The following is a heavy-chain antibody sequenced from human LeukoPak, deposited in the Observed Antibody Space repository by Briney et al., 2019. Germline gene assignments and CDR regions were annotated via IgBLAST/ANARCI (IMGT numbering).Heavy chain of an antibody. CDR1: GFTFSTYT. CDR3: ARDHNWGFDY. J-gene: IGHJ4*02. V-gene: IGHV3-48*01. D-gene: IGHD1-1*01. CDR2: VTLNGRSV. Sequence: GGSLGLSCAASGFTFSTYTLNWVRQAPGKGLEWLSYVTLNGRSVHYADSVKGRFTISRDNAKNSLYLQMNSLRVEDTAVYYCARDHNWGFDYWGQGTLVTVSS.